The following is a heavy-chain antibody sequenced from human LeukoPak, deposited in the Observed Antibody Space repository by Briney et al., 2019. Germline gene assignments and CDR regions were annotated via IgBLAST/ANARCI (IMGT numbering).Heavy chain of an antibody. CDR2: ISGSSAYI. D-gene: IGHD1-14*01. V-gene: IGHV3-21*01. CDR1: GFTFSTYS. Sequence: GGSLRLSCAASGFTFSTYSMNWVRQAPGKGQEWVSSISGSSAYIYSADSVKGRFTISRDNANNALYLQMNNLRAEDTAVYYCARDQKSGSGRHFDYWGQGTLVTVSS. CDR3: ARDQKSGSGRHFDY. J-gene: IGHJ4*02.